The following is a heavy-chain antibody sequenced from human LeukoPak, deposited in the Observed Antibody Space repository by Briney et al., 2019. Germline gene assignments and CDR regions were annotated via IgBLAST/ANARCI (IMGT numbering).Heavy chain of an antibody. Sequence: ASVKVSCKASGYTFTGYYMHWVPQAPGQGLGWMGWINPNSGGTNYAQKFQGKVTMTRDTSISTAYMELSRLRSDDTAVYYCAKESYYGSGSYYPFDYWGQGTLVTVSS. D-gene: IGHD3-10*01. J-gene: IGHJ4*02. CDR1: GYTFTGYY. V-gene: IGHV1-2*02. CDR3: AKESYYGSGSYYPFDY. CDR2: INPNSGGT.